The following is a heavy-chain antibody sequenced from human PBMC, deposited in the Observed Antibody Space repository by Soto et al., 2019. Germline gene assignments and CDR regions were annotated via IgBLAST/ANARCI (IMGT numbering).Heavy chain of an antibody. Sequence: SETLSLTCAVSGGSISSGGYSWSWIRQPPGKGLEWIGYIYHSGSTYYNPSLKSRVTISVDRSKNQFSLKLSSVTAADTAVYYCARGHYGSGRIFDYWGQGTLVTVSS. CDR1: GGSISSGGYS. CDR2: IYHSGST. D-gene: IGHD3-10*01. CDR3: ARGHYGSGRIFDY. V-gene: IGHV4-30-2*01. J-gene: IGHJ4*02.